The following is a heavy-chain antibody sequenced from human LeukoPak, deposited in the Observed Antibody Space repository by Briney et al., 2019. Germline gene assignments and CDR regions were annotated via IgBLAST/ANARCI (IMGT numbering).Heavy chain of an antibody. D-gene: IGHD1-26*01. CDR2: IYYSGST. J-gene: IGHJ4*02. V-gene: IGHV4-59*01. Sequence: SETLSLTCTVSGGSISSYYWSWIRQPPGKGLEWIGYIYYSGSTNYNPSLKSRVTISVDTSKNQFSLKLSSVTAADTAVYYCAGSVGSLPESSVDYWGQGTLVTVSS. CDR1: GGSISSYY. CDR3: AGSVGSLPESSVDY.